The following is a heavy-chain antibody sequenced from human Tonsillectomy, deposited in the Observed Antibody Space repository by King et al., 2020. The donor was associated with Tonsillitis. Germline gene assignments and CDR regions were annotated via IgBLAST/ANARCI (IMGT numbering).Heavy chain of an antibody. CDR2: IDWDDVK. J-gene: IGHJ4*02. Sequence: TLKESGPALVKPTQTLTLTCTFSGFSLSTSGMCVSWIRQPPGKALEWLARIDWDDVKYYSTSLKTRLTISKDTSKNQVVLTRTNMDPVDTATHYCARATLPDMDFYYWGQGTLVTGSP. V-gene: IGHV2-70*11. CDR3: ARATLPDMDFYY. CDR1: GFSLSTSGMC.